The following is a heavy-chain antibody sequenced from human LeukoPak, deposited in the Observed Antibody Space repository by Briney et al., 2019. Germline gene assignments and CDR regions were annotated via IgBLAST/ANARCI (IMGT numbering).Heavy chain of an antibody. Sequence: SETLSLTCTVSGGSISSSTYFRGWVRQPPGKGLEWIGSIYYSGTTYYNPSLKSRVSMSVDTSKNQFSLKLPSVPAADTAVYYCARKYGSSSPHYWGQGTLVTVSS. CDR3: ARKYGSSSPHY. CDR1: GGSISSSTYF. D-gene: IGHD6-6*01. J-gene: IGHJ4*02. V-gene: IGHV4-39*07. CDR2: IYYSGTT.